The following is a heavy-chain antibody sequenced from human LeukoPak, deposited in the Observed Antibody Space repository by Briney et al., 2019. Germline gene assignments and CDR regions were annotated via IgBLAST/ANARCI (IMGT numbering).Heavy chain of an antibody. Sequence: PSETLSLTCTVSGGSISSYYWSWIRQPAGKGLEWIGRIYTSGSTNYNPSLKSRVTTSVDTSKNQFSLKLSSVTAADTAVYYCARDFPIGSPYQLLSGNYYYYGMDVWGQGTTVTVSS. J-gene: IGHJ6*02. CDR2: IYTSGST. CDR3: ARDFPIGSPYQLLSGNYYYYGMDV. D-gene: IGHD2-2*01. CDR1: GGSISSYY. V-gene: IGHV4-4*07.